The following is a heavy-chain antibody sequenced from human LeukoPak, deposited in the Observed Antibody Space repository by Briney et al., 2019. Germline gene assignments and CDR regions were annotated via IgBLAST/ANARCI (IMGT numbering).Heavy chain of an antibody. D-gene: IGHD5-12*01. V-gene: IGHV3-11*06. J-gene: IGHJ4*02. CDR2: ISSSSSYT. CDR1: GFTFSDYY. CDR3: ARLGWATAPLYY. Sequence: GGSLRLSCAASGFTFSDYYMSWIRQAPGKGLEWVSYISSSSSYTNYADSVKGRFTISRDNAKNSLYLQMNSLRAEDTAMYYCARLGWATAPLYYWGQGTLVTVSS.